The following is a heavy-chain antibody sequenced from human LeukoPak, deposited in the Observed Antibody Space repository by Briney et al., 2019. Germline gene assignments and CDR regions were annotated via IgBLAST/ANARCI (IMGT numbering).Heavy chain of an antibody. CDR2: IWYDGSKK. CDR3: ARDPLRQQPEYFQH. J-gene: IGHJ1*01. Sequence: GGSLRLSCAASGFTFSSYGMHWVRQVPGKGLEWVAVIWYDGSKKYYADSVKGRFTISRDNSKNTLYLQMNSLRAEDTAVYYCARDPLRQQPEYFQHWGQGTLVTVSS. D-gene: IGHD6-13*01. V-gene: IGHV3-33*01. CDR1: GFTFSSYG.